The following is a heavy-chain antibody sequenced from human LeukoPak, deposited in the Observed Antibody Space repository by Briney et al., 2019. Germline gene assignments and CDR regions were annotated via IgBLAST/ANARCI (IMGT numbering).Heavy chain of an antibody. CDR2: ISGSGGST. CDR1: GFTFSSYA. J-gene: IGHJ4*02. D-gene: IGHD2-15*01. CDR3: AKDSKGLGYCSGGSCYSDY. V-gene: IGHV3-23*01. Sequence: GGSLRLSCAASGFTFSSYAMSWVRQAPGKGLEWVSAISGSGGSTYYADSVKGRFTISRDNSKNTLYLQMNSLRAEDTAVYYCAKDSKGLGYCSGGSCYSDYRGQGTLVTVSS.